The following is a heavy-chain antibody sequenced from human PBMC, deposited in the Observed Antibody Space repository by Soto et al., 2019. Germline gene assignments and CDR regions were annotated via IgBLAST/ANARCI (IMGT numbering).Heavy chain of an antibody. D-gene: IGHD3-10*02. V-gene: IGHV1-69*13. Sequence: GASVKVSCKASGGTFSSYAISWVRQAPGQGLEWMGGIIPIFGTANYAQKFQGRVTITADESTSTAYMELSSLRSEDTAVYYCAKEDQKITRVGGFYPHGGQGTLVPVSS. CDR2: IIPIFGTA. CDR3: AKEDQKITRVGGFYPH. CDR1: GGTFSSYA. J-gene: IGHJ4*02.